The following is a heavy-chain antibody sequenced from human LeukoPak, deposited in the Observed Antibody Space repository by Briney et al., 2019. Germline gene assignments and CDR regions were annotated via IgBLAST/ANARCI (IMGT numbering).Heavy chain of an antibody. D-gene: IGHD5-12*01. Sequence: GGSVKVSCKASGYTFTRYYMYWVRQAPGQGLECMGIINPSAGSTSYAQKFQGRVTMTRDTSTSTVYMELSSLKSDDTAVYYCARRNSGYQDLDFWGQGTLVTVSS. CDR3: ARRNSGYQDLDF. V-gene: IGHV1-46*01. CDR2: INPSAGST. CDR1: GYTFTRYY. J-gene: IGHJ4*02.